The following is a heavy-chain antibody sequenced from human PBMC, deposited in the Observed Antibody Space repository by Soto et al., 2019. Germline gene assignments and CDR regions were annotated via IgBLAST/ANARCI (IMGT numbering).Heavy chain of an antibody. V-gene: IGHV3-23*01. CDR3: AGDAPPRYRSFTNAFDI. D-gene: IGHD2-2*01. CDR1: AFTFSSYA. CDR2: ISGSGGHT. Sequence: PGGSLRLSCAASAFTFSSYAMSWVRQAPGKGLEWVSAISGSGGHTSNADSVRGRFTISRDNTKSTLYMQMSCLGAKDMALYYSAGDAPPRYRSFTNAFDIWGQGTMVTVAS. J-gene: IGHJ3*02.